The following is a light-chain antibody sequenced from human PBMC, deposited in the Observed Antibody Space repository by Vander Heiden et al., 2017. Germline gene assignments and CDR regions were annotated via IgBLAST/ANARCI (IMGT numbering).Light chain of an antibody. CDR2: EGS. CDR1: SSDVGSYNV. J-gene: IGLJ2*01. CDR3: CSDAGSSNLVV. V-gene: IGLV2-23*01. Sequence: QSALTQPASVSGSPGQPITISCPGTSSDVGSYNVVSWYQQHPGKAPKLMIYEGSRRPSGVSNRFSGSKSGNTASLTIAGLQAEDEADYYCCSDAGSSNLVVFGGGTKLTVL.